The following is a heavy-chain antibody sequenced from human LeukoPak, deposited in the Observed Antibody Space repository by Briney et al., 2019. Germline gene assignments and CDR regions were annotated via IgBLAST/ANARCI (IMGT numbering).Heavy chain of an antibody. J-gene: IGHJ5*02. CDR2: ISWKSGTI. D-gene: IGHD1-14*01. V-gene: IGHV3-9*01. Sequence: GRSLRLSCAASGFTFDDFAMHWVRQAPGKGLEWVSGISWKSGTIAYADFVKGRFTISRDNAKNSLYLQMNSLRAEDTALYYCAKGHITSVQFNWFDPWGQGTLVTVSS. CDR3: AKGHITSVQFNWFDP. CDR1: GFTFDDFA.